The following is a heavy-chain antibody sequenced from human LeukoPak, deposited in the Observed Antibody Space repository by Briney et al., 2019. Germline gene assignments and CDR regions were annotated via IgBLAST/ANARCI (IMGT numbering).Heavy chain of an antibody. J-gene: IGHJ3*02. Sequence: ASVKVSCKASGYTFTSYGISWVRQAPGQGLEWVGWISAYNGNTNYAQKLQGRVTMTTDTSTSTAYMELRSPRSDDTAVYYCARDYNPYYDILTGYYAFDIWGQGTMVTVSS. D-gene: IGHD3-9*01. CDR2: ISAYNGNT. CDR1: GYTFTSYG. V-gene: IGHV1-18*01. CDR3: ARDYNPYYDILTGYYAFDI.